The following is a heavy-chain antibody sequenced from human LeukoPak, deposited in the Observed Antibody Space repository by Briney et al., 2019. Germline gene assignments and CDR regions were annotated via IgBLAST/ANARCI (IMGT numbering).Heavy chain of an antibody. CDR1: GFIFSSYA. V-gene: IGHV3-23*01. CDR3: AKYNSVLSQRYSSDY. CDR2: IRGGGDIT. J-gene: IGHJ4*02. D-gene: IGHD5/OR15-5a*01. Sequence: GESLRLSCAASGFIFSSYAMGWVRQAAGKGLEWVSGIRGGGDITDYADPVKCRFTISRNNSKNTLYLEMNSLRAEDTAVYYCAKYNSVLSQRYSSDYWGQGTLVTVSS.